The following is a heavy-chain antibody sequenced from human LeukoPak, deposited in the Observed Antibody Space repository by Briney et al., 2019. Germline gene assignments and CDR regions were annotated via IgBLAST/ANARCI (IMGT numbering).Heavy chain of an antibody. D-gene: IGHD6-13*01. J-gene: IGHJ4*02. CDR3: ARVRLGRSWSDY. V-gene: IGHV3-21*01. Sequence: PGGSLRLSCAASGFTFSSYAMSWVRQAPGKGLEWVSSISSSSSYIYYADSVKGRFTISRDNAKNSLYLQMNSLRDEDTAVYYCARVRLGRSWSDYWGQGTMVTVSS. CDR2: ISSSSSYI. CDR1: GFTFSSYA.